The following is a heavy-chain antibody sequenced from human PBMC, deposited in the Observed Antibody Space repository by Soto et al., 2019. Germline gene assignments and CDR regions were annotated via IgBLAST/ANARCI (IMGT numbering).Heavy chain of an antibody. CDR3: ARSSGYYLIDDY. Sequence: QVQLVQSGAEEKKPGASVKVSCKASGYTFTSYAMHWVRQAPGQRLEWMGWINAGNGNTKYSQKFQDRVTITRDTSASTAYMGLGSLRSEDTDVYYCARSSGYYLIDDYWGQGTLVTVPS. J-gene: IGHJ4*02. D-gene: IGHD3-22*01. V-gene: IGHV1-3*05. CDR2: INAGNGNT. CDR1: GYTFTSYA.